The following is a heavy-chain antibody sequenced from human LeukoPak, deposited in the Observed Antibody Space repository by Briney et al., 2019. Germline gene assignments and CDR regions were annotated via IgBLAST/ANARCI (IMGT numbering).Heavy chain of an antibody. J-gene: IGHJ4*02. V-gene: IGHV3-7*01. CDR1: GFTFSSYW. Sequence: GGSLRLSCAASGFTFSSYWMSWVRQTPEKGLEWVANIKQDGSEKYYVDSVKGRFTNSRDNAKNSMFLQMNSLRAEDTAVYYCVRGGRSGWHFDHWGQGTLVTVSS. D-gene: IGHD6-19*01. CDR3: VRGGRSGWHFDH. CDR2: IKQDGSEK.